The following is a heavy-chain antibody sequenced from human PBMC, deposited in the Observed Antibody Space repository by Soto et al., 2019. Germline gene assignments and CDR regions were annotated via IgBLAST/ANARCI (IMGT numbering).Heavy chain of an antibody. V-gene: IGHV1-3*01. CDR1: GYTFTSYT. CDR2: INAGNGNT. D-gene: IGHD5-12*01. Sequence: ASVKVSCKASGYTFTSYTMHWVRQAPGQRLEWMGWINAGNGNTKYSQKFQGRVTITRDTSASTAYMELSSLRSEDTAVYYCARGVPLPQAAFDIWGQGTMVTVSS. CDR3: ARGVPLPQAAFDI. J-gene: IGHJ3*02.